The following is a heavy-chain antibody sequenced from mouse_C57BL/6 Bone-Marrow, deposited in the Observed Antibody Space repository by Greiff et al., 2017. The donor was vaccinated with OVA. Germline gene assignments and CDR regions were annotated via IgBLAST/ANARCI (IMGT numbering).Heavy chain of an antibody. D-gene: IGHD1-1*02. Sequence: QVQLQQPGAELVKPGASVKLSCKASGYTFTSYWMHWVKQRPGQGLERIGMIHPNSGSTNYNEKFKSKATLTVDKSSSTAYMQLSSLTSEDSAVYYCARSPGWWYYFDYWGQGTTLTVSS. V-gene: IGHV1-64*01. CDR1: GYTFTSYW. J-gene: IGHJ2*01. CDR3: ARSPGWWYYFDY. CDR2: IHPNSGST.